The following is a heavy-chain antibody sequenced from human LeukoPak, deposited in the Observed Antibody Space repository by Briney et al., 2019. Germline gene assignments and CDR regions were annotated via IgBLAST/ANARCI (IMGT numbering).Heavy chain of an antibody. CDR2: IDPSDSYT. J-gene: IGHJ4*02. CDR1: GYSFTSYW. CDR3: ASTTFDSHGYGFDY. D-gene: IGHD5-18*01. Sequence: HGESLKISCKGSGYSFTSYWISWVRQMPGKGLEWMGRIDPSDSYTNYSPSFQGHVTISADKSISTAYLQWSSLKASDTAMYYCASTTFDSHGYGFDYWGQGTLVTVSS. V-gene: IGHV5-10-1*01.